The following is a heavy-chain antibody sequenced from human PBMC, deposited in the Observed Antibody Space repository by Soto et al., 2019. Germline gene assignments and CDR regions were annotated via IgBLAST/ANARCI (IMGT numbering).Heavy chain of an antibody. J-gene: IGHJ5*02. Sequence: SETLSLTCTVSGGSISSHFWSWIRQPPGKGLEWIAYIYFTGSPNYNPSLQSRVTVSSDTSKNQFSLKLKSVTAADTAVYYCVRGGIPTQNWFDPWGQGTLVTVS. V-gene: IGHV4-59*11. CDR3: VRGGIPTQNWFDP. D-gene: IGHD2-2*02. CDR1: GGSISSHF. CDR2: IYFTGSP.